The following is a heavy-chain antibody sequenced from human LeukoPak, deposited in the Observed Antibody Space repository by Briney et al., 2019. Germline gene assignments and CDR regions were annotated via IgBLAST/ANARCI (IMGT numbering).Heavy chain of an antibody. CDR2: IGKAGDA. CDR1: GFAFTDYD. Sequence: GVSLRLSCAASGFAFTDYDMHWVRQATGGGLEWVSSIGKAGDAYYADSVKGRFTISRENANNHFYLQMNSLRAGDTAVYFCASLGDSIYWGQGTLVTVPS. D-gene: IGHD1-26*01. J-gene: IGHJ4*02. V-gene: IGHV3-13*01. CDR3: ASLGDSIY.